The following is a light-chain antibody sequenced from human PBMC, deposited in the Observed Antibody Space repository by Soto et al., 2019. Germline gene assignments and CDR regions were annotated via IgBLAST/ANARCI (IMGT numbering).Light chain of an antibody. CDR2: GAS. CDR1: QSVSSN. V-gene: IGKV3-20*01. Sequence: LPQSPAPLSQSPGEAATLSSRASQSVSSNVAWYQQKPGQAPRLLIYGASNRATGIPDRFSGSGSGTVFTLTISRLEPDDFAVYCCQQYGSPGTFGQGTKVDIK. J-gene: IGKJ1*01. CDR3: QQYGSPGT.